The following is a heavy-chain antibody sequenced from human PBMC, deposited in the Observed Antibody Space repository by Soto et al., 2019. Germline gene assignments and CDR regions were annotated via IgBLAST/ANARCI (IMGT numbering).Heavy chain of an antibody. CDR1: GYTFTSYY. CDR2: INPSGGST. Sequence: ASVKVSCKASGYTFTSYYMHWVRQAPGQGLEWMGIINPSGGSTSYAQKFQGRVTMTRDTSTSTVYMELSSLRSEDTAVYYCARVGDYVWGSYRWSDAFDIWGQGTMVTVSS. J-gene: IGHJ3*02. CDR3: ARVGDYVWGSYRWSDAFDI. V-gene: IGHV1-46*01. D-gene: IGHD3-16*02.